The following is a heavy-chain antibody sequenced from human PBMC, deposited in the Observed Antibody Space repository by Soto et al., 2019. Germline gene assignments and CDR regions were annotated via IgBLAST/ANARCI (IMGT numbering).Heavy chain of an antibody. Sequence: QVTLRESGPVLVKPTETLTLTCNVSGFSLTTGRMGVSWIRQPPGKALEWLAHIFSDAERSYSRSLQGRLTVSKVGSGSHVVLTMTNMDPVDTGTNFCVRMNAESYSSYYAMDVWGQGTTVTVSS. CDR1: GFSLTTGRMG. CDR3: VRMNAESYSSYYAMDV. CDR2: IFSDAER. J-gene: IGHJ6*02. V-gene: IGHV2-26*01. D-gene: IGHD3-10*01.